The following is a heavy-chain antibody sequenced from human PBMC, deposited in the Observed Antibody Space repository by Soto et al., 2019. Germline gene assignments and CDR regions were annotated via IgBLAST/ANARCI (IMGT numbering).Heavy chain of an antibody. CDR2: IYYSGST. CDR1: GGSISSSRYY. J-gene: IGHJ4*02. Sequence: PSETLSLTCTVSGGSISSSRYYWGWIRQPPGKGLEWIGSIYYSGSTYYNPSLKSRVTISVDTSKNQFSLKLSSVTAADTAVYYCARPSSGWYIDYFDYWGQGTLVTVSS. V-gene: IGHV4-39*01. D-gene: IGHD6-19*01. CDR3: ARPSSGWYIDYFDY.